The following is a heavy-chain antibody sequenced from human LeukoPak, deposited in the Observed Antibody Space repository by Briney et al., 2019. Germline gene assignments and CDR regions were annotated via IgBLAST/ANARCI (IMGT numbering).Heavy chain of an antibody. D-gene: IGHD2-2*01. Sequence: SETLSLTCTVSGGSISSYYWSWIRQPPGKGLEWTGYIYYSGSTNYNPSLKSRVTISVDTSKNQFSLKLSSVTAADTAVYYCAGLGYCSSTSCYESYWFDPWAREPWSPSPQ. CDR3: AGLGYCSSTSCYESYWFDP. CDR2: IYYSGST. CDR1: GGSISSYY. V-gene: IGHV4-59*08. J-gene: IGHJ5*02.